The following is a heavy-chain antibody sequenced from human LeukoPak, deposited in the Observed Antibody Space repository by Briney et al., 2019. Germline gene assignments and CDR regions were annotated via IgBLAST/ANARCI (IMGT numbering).Heavy chain of an antibody. D-gene: IGHD1-26*01. CDR2: IYSGGST. CDR3: ARPRSGGYYYAMDV. V-gene: IGHV3-66*02. CDR1: GFTVSTNH. J-gene: IGHJ6*02. Sequence: PGGSLRLSCAASGFTVSTNHMSWVRQAPGKGLEWVSVIYSGGSTYYADSVKGRFIISRDNSKNTVYLQMKSLTAEDTAVYYCARPRSGGYYYAMDVWGQGTTVTVSS.